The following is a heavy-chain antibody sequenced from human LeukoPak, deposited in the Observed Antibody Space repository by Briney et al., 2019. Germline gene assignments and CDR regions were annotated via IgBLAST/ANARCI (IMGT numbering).Heavy chain of an antibody. CDR2: INTGNGNT. CDR1: GYTFTTYN. D-gene: IGHD6-19*01. Sequence: VASVKVSCKASGYTFTTYNIHWMRQAPGQRLEWMGWINTGNGNTKYSRNFQDRVTVTSDTSASTAYMELSSLRSEDTAVYYCARSGSGWSVHYWGQGTLVTVSS. V-gene: IGHV1-3*04. CDR3: ARSGSGWSVHY. J-gene: IGHJ4*02.